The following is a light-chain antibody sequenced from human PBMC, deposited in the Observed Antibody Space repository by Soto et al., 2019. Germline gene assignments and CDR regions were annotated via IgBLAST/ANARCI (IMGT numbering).Light chain of an antibody. CDR2: EDN. V-gene: IGLV6-57*02. Sequence: NFMLTQPHSVSESPGKTVTISCTGSSGSIASNYVQWYQQRPGSAPTTVIYEDNQRPSGVPDRFSGSIDSSSNSASLTISGLKTEDEADYYCQSYDSSNFWVFGGGTKLTV. J-gene: IGLJ3*02. CDR3: QSYDSSNFWV. CDR1: SGSIASNY.